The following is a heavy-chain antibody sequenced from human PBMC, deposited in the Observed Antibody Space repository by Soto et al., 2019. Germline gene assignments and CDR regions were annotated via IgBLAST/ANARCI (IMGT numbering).Heavy chain of an antibody. CDR1: GYTFTSHD. Sequence: QVQLVQSGAEVNKPGASVKVSCKASGYTFTSHDINWMRQATGQGLEWMGWMNPNSGHTNYAQKFQGRGTMTKDTSISTAYMELTSLTSEDTAIYDCASDMSSTGGQGTLVTVSP. D-gene: IGHD3-9*01. CDR2: MNPNSGHT. V-gene: IGHV1-8*01. CDR3: ASDMSST. J-gene: IGHJ4*02.